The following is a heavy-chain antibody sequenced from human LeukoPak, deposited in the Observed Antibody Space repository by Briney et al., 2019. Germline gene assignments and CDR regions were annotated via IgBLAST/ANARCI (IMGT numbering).Heavy chain of an antibody. CDR3: AREARSGYEGFWSDP. V-gene: IGHV4-38-2*02. CDR1: GYSISSGYY. D-gene: IGHD5-12*01. CDR2: IYHSGST. Sequence: PETLSLTCTVSGYSISSGYYWGWIRQPPGKGLEWIGSIYHSGSTYYNPSLKSRVTISVDTSKNQFSLKLSSVTAADTAVYYCAREARSGYEGFWSDPWGQGTLVTVSS. J-gene: IGHJ5*02.